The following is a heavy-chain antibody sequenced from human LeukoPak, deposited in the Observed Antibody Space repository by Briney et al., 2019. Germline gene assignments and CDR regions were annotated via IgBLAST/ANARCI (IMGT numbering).Heavy chain of an antibody. J-gene: IGHJ5*02. V-gene: IGHV4-59*08. CDR1: GGSISSYY. CDR3: ARLFGYSSSWYENWFDP. CDR2: IYYSGST. D-gene: IGHD6-13*01. Sequence: SETLSLTCTVSGGSISSYYWSWIRQPPGKGLDWIGYIYYSGSTNYNPSLKSRVTISVDTSKNQFSLKLSSVTAADTAVYYCARLFGYSSSWYENWFDPWGQGTLVTVSS.